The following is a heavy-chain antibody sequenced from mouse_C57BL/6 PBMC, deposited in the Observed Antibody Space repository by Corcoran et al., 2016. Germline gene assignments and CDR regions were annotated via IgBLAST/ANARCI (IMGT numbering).Heavy chain of an antibody. CDR2: INTYSGVP. J-gene: IGHJ4*01. V-gene: IGHV9-3*01. CDR3: ARTNYDAMDY. D-gene: IGHD1-3*01. Sequence: QIQLVQSGPELKKPGETVKISCKASGYTFTTYGMSWVKQAPGKGLKWIGWINTYSGVPTYADDFKGRFAFSLETSASTAYLQINNLKNEDTATEFCARTNYDAMDYWGQGTSVTVSS. CDR1: GYTFTTYG.